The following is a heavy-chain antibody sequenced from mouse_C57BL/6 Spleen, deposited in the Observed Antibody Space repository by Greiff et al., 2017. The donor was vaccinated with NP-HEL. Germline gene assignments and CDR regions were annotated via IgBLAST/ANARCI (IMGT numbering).Heavy chain of an antibody. CDR2: IYPGDGDT. V-gene: IGHV1-82*01. Sequence: QVQLQQSGPELVKPGASVKISCKASGYAFSSSWMNWVKQRPGKGLEWIGRIYPGDGDTNYNGKFKGKATLTADKSSSTAYMQLSSLTSEDSAVYFCARRGIYYDYEDYFDYWGQGTTLTVSS. CDR3: ARRGIYYDYEDYFDY. J-gene: IGHJ2*01. D-gene: IGHD2-4*01. CDR1: GYAFSSSW.